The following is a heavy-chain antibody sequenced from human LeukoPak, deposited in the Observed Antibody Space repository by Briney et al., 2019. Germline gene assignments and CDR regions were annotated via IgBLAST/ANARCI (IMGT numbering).Heavy chain of an antibody. J-gene: IGHJ4*02. V-gene: IGHV3-48*02. CDR2: ISSSSNII. Sequence: PGGSLRLSCAASGFTFSSYSMNWVRQAPGKGLEWVSSISSSSNIIHYADSVKGRFTISRDNAKNSLYLQMNSLRDEDTAVYYCVREGRGYYLFDYWGQGTLVTVSS. D-gene: IGHD3-22*01. CDR1: GFTFSSYS. CDR3: VREGRGYYLFDY.